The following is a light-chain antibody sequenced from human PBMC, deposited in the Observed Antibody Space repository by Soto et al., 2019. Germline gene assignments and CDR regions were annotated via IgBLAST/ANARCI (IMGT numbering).Light chain of an antibody. Sequence: DIQMTQSPSSLSASVGDRVTITCRASQSISSYLNWYQQKPGKAPKLLIYAASSLQSGVPSRFSGSGSGTEFTLTISSLQPEDFATYYCQQSYSGITCGPRPEVDIK. CDR3: QQSYSGIT. J-gene: IGKJ3*01. V-gene: IGKV1-39*01. CDR2: AAS. CDR1: QSISSY.